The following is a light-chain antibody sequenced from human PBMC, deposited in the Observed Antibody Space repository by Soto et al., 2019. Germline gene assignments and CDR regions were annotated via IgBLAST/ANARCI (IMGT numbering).Light chain of an antibody. CDR3: QQYDNWPIT. CDR1: QSVSSN. Sequence: ERVRTHSPATLSVSPGERATLSCRASQSVSSNLAWYQQKPGQAPRLFIYGASTRATAIPPRFSGSGSGTEFTLAISSLQSEDFAVYYCQQYDNWPITFGQGTRLEI. J-gene: IGKJ5*01. V-gene: IGKV3-15*01. CDR2: GAS.